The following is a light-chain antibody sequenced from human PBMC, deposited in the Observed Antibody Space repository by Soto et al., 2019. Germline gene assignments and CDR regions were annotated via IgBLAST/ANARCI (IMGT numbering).Light chain of an antibody. CDR2: GNS. V-gene: IGLV1-40*01. CDR1: SPNIGAGYD. CDR3: QSYDSSLRYV. Sequence: QSVLTQPPSVSGAPGKRVTISCTGSSPNIGAGYDVHWYQQLPGTAPKLLIYGNSNRPSGVPDRFSGSKSGTSASLAITGLQAEDEADYYCQSYDSSLRYVFGTGTKLTVL. J-gene: IGLJ1*01.